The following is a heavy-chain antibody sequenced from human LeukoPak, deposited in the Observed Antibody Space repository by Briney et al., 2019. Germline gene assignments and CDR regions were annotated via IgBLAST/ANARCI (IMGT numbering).Heavy chain of an antibody. J-gene: IGHJ4*02. V-gene: IGHV1-69*06. CDR1: GGTFISYA. CDR3: ARDLGPAAMDY. Sequence: SVKVSCKASGGTFISYAISWVRQAPGQGLEWMGGIIPIFGTANYAQRFQGRVTITADKSTSTAYMELSSLRSEDTAVYYCARDLGPAAMDYWGQGTLVTVSS. CDR2: IIPIFGTA. D-gene: IGHD2-2*01.